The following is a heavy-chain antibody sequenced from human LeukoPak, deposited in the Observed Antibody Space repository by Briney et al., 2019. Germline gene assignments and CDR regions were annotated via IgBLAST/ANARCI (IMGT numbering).Heavy chain of an antibody. D-gene: IGHD3-10*01. J-gene: IGHJ4*02. CDR3: AKDRGGGYFDY. CDR1: GFTFTSYA. CDR2: ISDAGSEV. V-gene: IGHV3-30*18. Sequence: GGSLRLSCAISGFTFTSYAMHWVRQAPGKGLEWVAVISDAGSEVYYADSVKGRFTISRDNSKNKVYLQMNSLRAEDTAVYYCAKDRGGGYFDYWGQGTLVTVSS.